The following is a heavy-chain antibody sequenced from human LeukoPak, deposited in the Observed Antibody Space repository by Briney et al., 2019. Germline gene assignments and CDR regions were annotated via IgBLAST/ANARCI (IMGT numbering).Heavy chain of an antibody. CDR1: GFTFSSYG. J-gene: IGHJ4*02. V-gene: IGHV3-23*01. CDR2: ISGSGGST. Sequence: GGSLRLSCAASGFTFSSYGMSWVRQAPGKGLEWVSAISGSGGSTYYADSVKGRFTISRDNSENTLYLQMNSLRAEDTAVYYCAKDRSPAYYDSSGYSFDYWGQGTLVTVSS. CDR3: AKDRSPAYYDSSGYSFDY. D-gene: IGHD3-22*01.